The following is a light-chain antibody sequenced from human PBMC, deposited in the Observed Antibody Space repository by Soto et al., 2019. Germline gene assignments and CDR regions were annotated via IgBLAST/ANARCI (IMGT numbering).Light chain of an antibody. J-gene: IGKJ3*01. CDR3: QQYDSWPPLFT. CDR2: GAS. CDR1: QSISSN. Sequence: EIVMTQSPATLSVSPGERATLSCRASQSISSNLAWYQQRPGQAPRLLVYGASTTATGVPARFSGSGSGTEFTLTISSLQSEDFALYYCQQYDSWPPLFTFGPGTKVDLK. V-gene: IGKV3-15*01.